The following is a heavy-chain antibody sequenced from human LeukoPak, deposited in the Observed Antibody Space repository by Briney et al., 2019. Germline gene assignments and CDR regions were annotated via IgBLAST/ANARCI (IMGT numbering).Heavy chain of an antibody. CDR1: GFTFSGSA. CDR3: TYTYYYGSGSRGTADY. D-gene: IGHD3-10*01. J-gene: IGHJ4*02. CDR2: IRSKANSYAT. V-gene: IGHV3-73*01. Sequence: PGGSLKLSCAASGFTFSGSAMHWVRQASGKGLELVGRIRSKANSYATAYAASVKGRFTISRDDSKNTAYLQMNSLKTEDTAVYYCTYTYYYGSGSRGTADYWGQGTLVTVSS.